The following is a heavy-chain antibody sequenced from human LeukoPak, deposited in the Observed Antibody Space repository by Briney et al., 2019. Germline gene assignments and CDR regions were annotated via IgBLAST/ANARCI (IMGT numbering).Heavy chain of an antibody. J-gene: IGHJ4*02. V-gene: IGHV4-59*12. CDR3: ARDYITIFGVVNYYFDY. D-gene: IGHD3-3*01. CDR1: GGSISSYY. Sequence: SETLSLTCTVSGGSISSYYWSWIRQPPGKGLEWIGYIYYSGSTYYNPSLKSRVTISVDTSKNQFSLKLSSVTAADTAVYYCARDYITIFGVVNYYFDYWGQGTLVTVSS. CDR2: IYYSGST.